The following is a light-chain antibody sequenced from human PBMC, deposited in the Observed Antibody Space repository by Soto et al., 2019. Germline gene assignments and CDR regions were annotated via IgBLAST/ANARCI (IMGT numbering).Light chain of an antibody. CDR3: QQRRDWPLT. V-gene: IGKV3-11*01. Sequence: EIVLTQSPATLSLSPGERATLSCRASQSVSSYIAWYQQKPGQAPRLLISDASNRATGIPARFSGSGSGTDFTLTVSSLEPEDFAVYYCQQRRDWPLTFGGGTKVEI. CDR1: QSVSSY. CDR2: DAS. J-gene: IGKJ4*01.